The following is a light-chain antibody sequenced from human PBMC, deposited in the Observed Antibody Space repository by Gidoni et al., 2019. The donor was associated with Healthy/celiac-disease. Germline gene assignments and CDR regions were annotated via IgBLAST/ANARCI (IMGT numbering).Light chain of an antibody. J-gene: IGKJ3*01. V-gene: IGKV3-15*01. CDR3: QQYNNWPPRFT. CDR1: QGVSSN. Sequence: EIVMTQSPATLSVSPGERATLSCRASQGVSSNLAWYQQKPCQAPRLLIYGASTRATGIPARFSGSGSGTEFTLTISSLQSEDFAVYYCQQYNNWPPRFTFGPGTKVDIK. CDR2: GAS.